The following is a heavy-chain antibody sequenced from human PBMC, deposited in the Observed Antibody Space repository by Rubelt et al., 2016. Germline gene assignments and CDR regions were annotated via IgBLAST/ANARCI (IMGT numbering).Heavy chain of an antibody. CDR1: GFTFGMYS. Sequence: LVQSGGGVVQPGGSLRLSCSASGFTFGMYSVQWARQAPGKGLEWVAVIWYDGSHKYYADSVKGRFTISRDNSKNTLYLQMDSLRAEDTAVYYCAREATFSSSWTDRGADRWGQGTLVTVSS. V-gene: IGHV3-33*08. CDR3: AREATFSSSWTDRGADR. CDR2: IWYDGSHK. J-gene: IGHJ5*02. D-gene: IGHD6-13*01.